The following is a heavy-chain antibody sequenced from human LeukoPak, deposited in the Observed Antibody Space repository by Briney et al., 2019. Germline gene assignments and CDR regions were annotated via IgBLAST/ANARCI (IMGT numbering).Heavy chain of an antibody. J-gene: IGHJ4*02. CDR3: ARALVY. CDR2: ISASGGTT. D-gene: IGHD6-13*01. CDR1: GFTFSNYA. Sequence: GGSLRLSCAASGFTFSNYAMSWVRQAPGKGLEWVSSISASGGTTFYADSVKGRFSISRDNSRNTLFLQMNTLRAEDTAVYYCARALVYWGQGTLVTISS. V-gene: IGHV3-23*01.